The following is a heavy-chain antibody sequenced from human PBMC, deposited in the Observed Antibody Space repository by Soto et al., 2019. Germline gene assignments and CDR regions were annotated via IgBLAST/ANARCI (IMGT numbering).Heavy chain of an antibody. CDR1: GGSISSYY. CDR3: ARGDSSGWYYFDY. D-gene: IGHD6-19*01. Sequence: SETLSLTCTVSGGSISSYYWSWIRQPPGKGLEWIGYIYYSGSTNYNPSLKSRVTISVDTSKNQFSLKLSSVTAADTAVYYWARGDSSGWYYFDYWGQGTLVTVSS. V-gene: IGHV4-59*01. J-gene: IGHJ4*02. CDR2: IYYSGST.